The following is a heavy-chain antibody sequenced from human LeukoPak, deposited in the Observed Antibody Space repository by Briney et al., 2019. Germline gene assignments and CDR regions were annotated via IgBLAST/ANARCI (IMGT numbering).Heavy chain of an antibody. J-gene: IGHJ3*02. V-gene: IGHV3-21*01. CDR3: ARDSTGWQADSFDI. CDR1: GFTFSRHS. CDR2: ISSSSSYI. Sequence: PGGSLRLSCAASGFTFSRHSMNWVRQAPGKGLEWVSSISSSSSYIYYADSVKGRFTISRDNAKNSLYLQMNSLRVEDTAVYFCARDSTGWQADSFDIWGQGTKVTVSA. D-gene: IGHD2-8*02.